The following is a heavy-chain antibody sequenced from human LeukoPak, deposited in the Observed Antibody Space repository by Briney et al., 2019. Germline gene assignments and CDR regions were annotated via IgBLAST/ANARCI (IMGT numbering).Heavy chain of an antibody. CDR3: ARDHRRTVTFCLY. CDR2: ISAYNGNT. Sequence: ASVKVSCKCAGYIFTSYGISWVRQAPGQGLEWMGWISAYNGNTNYAQKLQGRVTMTTDTSTSTAYMELRRLRSDDTAVYYCARDHRRTVTFCLYWGQGTLVTVSS. V-gene: IGHV1-18*01. J-gene: IGHJ4*02. CDR1: GYIFTSYG. D-gene: IGHD4-17*01.